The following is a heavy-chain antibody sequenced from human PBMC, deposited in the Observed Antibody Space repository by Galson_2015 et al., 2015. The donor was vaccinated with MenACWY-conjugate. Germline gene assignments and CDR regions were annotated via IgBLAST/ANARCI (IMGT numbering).Heavy chain of an antibody. CDR2: IYPTDSVT. CDR3: ARGSIAATQASIPDLFDY. Sequence: DWMGIIYPTDSVTRYSPSFQRKVTITADKSISTAFLKWSSLKASDTAMYYCARGSIAATQASIPDLFDYWGQGTLVTVSS. V-gene: IGHV5-51*01. J-gene: IGHJ4*02. D-gene: IGHD6-6*01.